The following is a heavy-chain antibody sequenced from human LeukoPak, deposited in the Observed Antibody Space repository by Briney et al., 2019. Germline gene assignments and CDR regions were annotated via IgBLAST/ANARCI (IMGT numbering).Heavy chain of an antibody. D-gene: IGHD6-13*01. Sequence: SQTLSLTCTVSGGSISSGSYYWSWIRQPAGKGLEWIGRIYTSGSTNYNPSLKSRVTISVDTSKNQFSLKLSSVTAADTAVYYCARDLYSSSWYRYFDYWGQGTLVTVSS. V-gene: IGHV4-61*02. CDR2: IYTSGST. J-gene: IGHJ4*02. CDR3: ARDLYSSSWYRYFDY. CDR1: GGSISSGSYY.